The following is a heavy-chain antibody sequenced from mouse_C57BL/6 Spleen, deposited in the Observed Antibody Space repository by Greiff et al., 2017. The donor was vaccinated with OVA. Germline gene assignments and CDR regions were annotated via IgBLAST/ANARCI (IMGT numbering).Heavy chain of an antibody. J-gene: IGHJ4*01. CDR3: ANAYNSSTWAMDY. CDR1: GYSFTDYN. Sequence: EVQLQQSGPELVKPGASVKISCKASGYSFTDYNMNWVKQSNGKSLEWIGVINPNYGTTSYNQKFKGKAKLTVDQSSSTAYMQLNSLTSEDSAVYCCANAYNSSTWAMDYWGQGTSVTVSS. V-gene: IGHV1-39*01. D-gene: IGHD2-12*01. CDR2: INPNYGTT.